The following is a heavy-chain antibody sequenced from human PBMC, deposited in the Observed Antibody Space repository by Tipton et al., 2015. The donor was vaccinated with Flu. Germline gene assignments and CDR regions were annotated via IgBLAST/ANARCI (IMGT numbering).Heavy chain of an antibody. CDR3: ARDKYELYAFEN. Sequence: SLRLSCASSGFIFSTYGMHWVRQAPGKGLEWVAVIWSDGSNTYYADSVKGRFTISRDNSKNMVYLQMNSLRAEDTAVYYCARDKYELYAFENWAQGTLVTVSS. CDR1: GFIFSTYG. D-gene: IGHD2/OR15-2a*01. V-gene: IGHV3-33*01. J-gene: IGHJ4*02. CDR2: IWSDGSNT.